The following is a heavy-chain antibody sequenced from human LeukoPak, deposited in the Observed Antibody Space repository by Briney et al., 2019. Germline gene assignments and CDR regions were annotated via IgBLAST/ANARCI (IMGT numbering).Heavy chain of an antibody. D-gene: IGHD6-19*01. V-gene: IGHV3-48*02. Sequence: GGSLRLSCAASGFTFSSYSMNWVRQAPGKGLEWISYISSSSSTIYYTDSVKGRFTISRDNAKNSLYLQMNSLRDEVTALYYCARVPYSTGAFDYWGQGTLVTVSS. J-gene: IGHJ4*02. CDR1: GFTFSSYS. CDR3: ARVPYSTGAFDY. CDR2: ISSSSSTI.